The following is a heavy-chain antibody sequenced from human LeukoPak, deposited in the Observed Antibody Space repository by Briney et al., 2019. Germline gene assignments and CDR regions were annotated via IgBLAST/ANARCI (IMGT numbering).Heavy chain of an antibody. CDR2: FYHSGIT. J-gene: IGHJ4*02. D-gene: IGHD2-21*01. V-gene: IGHV4-38-2*01. CDR3: ARNLLRAEFDY. Sequence: WGWIRPPPGKGLEWIGSFYHSGITYYNPSLKSRVTISVEMSKNQFSLKLSSVTAADTAVYYCARNLLRAEFDYWGQGTLVTVSS.